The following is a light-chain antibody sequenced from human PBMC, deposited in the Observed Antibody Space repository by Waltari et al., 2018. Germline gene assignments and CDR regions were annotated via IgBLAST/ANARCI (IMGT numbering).Light chain of an antibody. CDR2: WSS. CDR1: QSVLYNSNNKNY. Sequence: DIVMTQSPDSLAVSLGETATITCKSSQSVLYNSNNKNYLAWYQQKPGQPPQLLIYWSSTRESGVPDRFSGSGSGTDFTLTISSLQAEDVAVYYCQQYYSTITFGQGTRLEIK. J-gene: IGKJ5*01. CDR3: QQYYSTIT. V-gene: IGKV4-1*01.